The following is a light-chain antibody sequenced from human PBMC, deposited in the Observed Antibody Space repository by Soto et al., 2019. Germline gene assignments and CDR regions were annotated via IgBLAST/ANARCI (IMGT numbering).Light chain of an antibody. CDR2: AAS. CDR1: QGISKY. Sequence: DIQMTQSPSSLSASVGDRVTITCRASQGISKYLAWYQQKPGKVPKLLIYAASTLQSGVPSRFSGSGSGTDFTLTISSLQHEDVATYYCQKYNSASRTFGGGTKVEIK. J-gene: IGKJ4*01. CDR3: QKYNSASRT. V-gene: IGKV1-27*01.